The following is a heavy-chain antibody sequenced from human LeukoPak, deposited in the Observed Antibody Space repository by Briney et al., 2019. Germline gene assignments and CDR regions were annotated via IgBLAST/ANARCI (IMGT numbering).Heavy chain of an antibody. Sequence: PSETLSLTCTVSGGSISSYYWSWIRQPPGKGLEWIGYIYYSGSTNYNPSPKSRVTISVDTSKNQFSLKLSSVTAADTAVYYCARDPTRSGLDYWGQGTLVTVSS. D-gene: IGHD4-11*01. CDR1: GGSISSYY. V-gene: IGHV4-59*01. J-gene: IGHJ4*02. CDR2: IYYSGST. CDR3: ARDPTRSGLDY.